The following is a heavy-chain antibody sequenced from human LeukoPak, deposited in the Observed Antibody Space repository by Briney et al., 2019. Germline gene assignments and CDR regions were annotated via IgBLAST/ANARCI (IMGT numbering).Heavy chain of an antibody. Sequence: SQTLSLTCTVSGGSISSGTDYWTWIRQPAGERLEWIGHIYTSGSTKYNPSLKSRVTISVDTSKNQFSLKLSSVTAADTAVYYCAREYSHWDQGTLVTVSS. J-gene: IGHJ4*02. CDR3: AREYSH. CDR2: IYTSGST. V-gene: IGHV4-61*09. CDR1: GGSISSGTDY. D-gene: IGHD2-21*01.